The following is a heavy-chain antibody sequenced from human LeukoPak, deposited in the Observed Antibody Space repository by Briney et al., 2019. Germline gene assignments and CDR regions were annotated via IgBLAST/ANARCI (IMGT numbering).Heavy chain of an antibody. CDR2: IYYSGST. CDR3: ARGRGSSGWYLTLDWFDP. Sequence: PSETLSLTCTVSGGSISSSSYYWSWIRQPPGKGLEWIGYIYYSGSTNYNPSLKSRVTISVDTSKNQFSLKLSSVTAADTAVYYCARGRGSSGWYLTLDWFDPWGQGTLVTVSS. J-gene: IGHJ5*02. V-gene: IGHV4-61*01. CDR1: GGSISSSSYY. D-gene: IGHD6-19*01.